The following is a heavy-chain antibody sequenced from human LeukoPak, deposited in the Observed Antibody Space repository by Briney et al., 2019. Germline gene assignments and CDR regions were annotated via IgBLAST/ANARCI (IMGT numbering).Heavy chain of an antibody. CDR3: VRSQYSSSS. CDR2: IKQDGSEK. J-gene: IGHJ5*02. CDR1: GFSFSTDW. V-gene: IGHV3-7*01. D-gene: IGHD6-13*01. Sequence: PGGSLRLSCAASGFSFSTDWMSWVRQPPGKGLEWVANIKQDGSEKYYVDSVKGRFTISRDNAKNSLYLQMNSLRVEDTAVYYCVRSQYSSSSWGQGTLVTVSS.